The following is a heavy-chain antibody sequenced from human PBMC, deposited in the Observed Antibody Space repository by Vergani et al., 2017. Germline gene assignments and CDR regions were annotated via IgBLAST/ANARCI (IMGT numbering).Heavy chain of an antibody. Sequence: QVQLQESGPGLVKPSETLSLTCAVSGYSISSGYYWGWIRQPPGKGLEWIGSIYHSGSTYYNPSLKSRVTISVDTSKNQLSLKLSSVTAADTAVYYCARLFYGSGSYAPIDYWGQGTLVTVSS. CDR2: IYHSGST. V-gene: IGHV4-38-2*01. CDR1: GYSISSGYY. J-gene: IGHJ4*02. CDR3: ARLFYGSGSYAPIDY. D-gene: IGHD3-10*01.